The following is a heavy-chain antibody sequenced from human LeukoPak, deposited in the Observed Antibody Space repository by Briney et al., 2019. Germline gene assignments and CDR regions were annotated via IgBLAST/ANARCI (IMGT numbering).Heavy chain of an antibody. CDR1: GYTLTSYD. CDR2: TNPNSGNT. J-gene: IGHJ6*03. Sequence: ASVKVSCKPSGYTLTSYDINWVRQATGQGLVWMGWTNPNSGNTGYAQKCQGRVTMTRNTSISTADMELSSLKSEDTAVYDCERERNSGWYWNGYYYYMDVWGKGTTVTVSS. D-gene: IGHD6-19*01. CDR3: ERERNSGWYWNGYYYYMDV. V-gene: IGHV1-8*01.